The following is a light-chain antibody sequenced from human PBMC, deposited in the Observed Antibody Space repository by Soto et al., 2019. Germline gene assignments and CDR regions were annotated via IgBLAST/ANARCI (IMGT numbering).Light chain of an antibody. CDR1: QSVRSN. CDR3: QHFGTSQPT. Sequence: EIVMTQSPATLSVSPGEGVTLSCRAGQSVRSNLAWYQQKPGQAPRLLTYDASRRAPGIPDRFIDSGSGTDFTLTISRLEPEDFAVYYCQHFGTSQPTFGGGTKVEIK. CDR2: DAS. J-gene: IGKJ4*01. V-gene: IGKV3-20*01.